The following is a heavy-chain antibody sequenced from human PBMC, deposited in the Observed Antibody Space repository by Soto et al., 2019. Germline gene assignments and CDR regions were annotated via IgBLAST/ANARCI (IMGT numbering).Heavy chain of an antibody. CDR1: GYSFTSYW. Sequence: PGESLKISCKGSGYSFTSYWISWARQMPGKGLEWMGRIDPSDSYTNYSPSFQGHVTISADKSISTAYLQWSSLKASDTAMYYCTIFGVADDAFDIWGKGTMVTDSS. V-gene: IGHV5-10-1*01. CDR3: TIFGVADDAFDI. CDR2: IDPSDSYT. J-gene: IGHJ3*02. D-gene: IGHD3-3*01.